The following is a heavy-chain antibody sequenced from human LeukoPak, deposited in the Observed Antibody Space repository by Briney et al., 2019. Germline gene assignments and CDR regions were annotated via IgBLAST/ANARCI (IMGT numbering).Heavy chain of an antibody. J-gene: IGHJ4*02. CDR1: GYSFTTYW. V-gene: IGHV5-51*01. Sequence: GESLKISCKTSGYSFTTYWIGWVRQMPGKGLEWMGIIYPGDSDTRYSPSFQGQVTISADKSISTAYLQWSSLKASDTAMYYCARRYYYDSSGTYPFDYWGQGTLVTVSS. D-gene: IGHD3-22*01. CDR3: ARRYYYDSSGTYPFDY. CDR2: IYPGDSDT.